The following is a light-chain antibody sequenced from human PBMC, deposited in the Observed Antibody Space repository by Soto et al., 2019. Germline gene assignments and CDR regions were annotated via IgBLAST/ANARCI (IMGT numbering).Light chain of an antibody. CDR2: DTF. J-gene: IGKJ5*01. V-gene: IGKV3-11*01. CDR1: QSVENY. Sequence: ETVLTQSPATLSLSPGERATLSCRASQSVENYLAWYQQKPGQAPRLLIYDTFNRATGIPARFSGGGSGTDFTHTISSLEPEDFAIYYCQQRAHWPPITFGQGTRLEMK. CDR3: QQRAHWPPIT.